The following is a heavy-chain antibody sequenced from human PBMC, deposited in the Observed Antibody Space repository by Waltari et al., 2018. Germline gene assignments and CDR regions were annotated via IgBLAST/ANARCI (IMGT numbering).Heavy chain of an antibody. V-gene: IGHV3-53*01. CDR2: SYSGGST. Sequence: EVQLVESGGGLIQPGGSLRLSCAASGFTVSSNYMSWVRQAPGKGLGWGSVSYSGGSTYYADSVKGRFTISRDNSKNTLYLQMNSLRAEDTAVYYCARGRMTTVTGGAFDIWGQGTMVTVSS. CDR3: ARGRMTTVTGGAFDI. J-gene: IGHJ3*02. CDR1: GFTVSSNY. D-gene: IGHD4-17*01.